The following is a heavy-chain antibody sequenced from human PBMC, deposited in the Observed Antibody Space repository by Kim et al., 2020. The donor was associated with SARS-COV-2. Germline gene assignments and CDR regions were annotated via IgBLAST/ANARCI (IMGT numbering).Heavy chain of an antibody. Sequence: ASVKVSCKASGYTFTGYYMHWVRQAPGQGLEWMGWINPNSGGTNYAQKFQGRVTMTRDTSISTAYMELSRLRSDDTAVYYCARGSPLGYYDYVWGSYRDFDYWGQGTLVTVSS. D-gene: IGHD3-16*02. CDR3: ARGSPLGYYDYVWGSYRDFDY. CDR1: GYTFTGYY. J-gene: IGHJ4*02. V-gene: IGHV1-2*02. CDR2: INPNSGGT.